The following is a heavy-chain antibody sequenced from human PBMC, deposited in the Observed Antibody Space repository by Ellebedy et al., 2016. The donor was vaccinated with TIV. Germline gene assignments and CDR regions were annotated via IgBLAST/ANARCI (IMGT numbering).Heavy chain of an antibody. Sequence: GESLKISCAASGFTFSSYGMHWVRQAPGKGLEWVAVIWYDGSNKYYADSVKGRFTISRDNSKNTLYLQMNSLRAEDTAVYYCAREPVVRGVIRRGYAMDVWGQGTTVTVSS. D-gene: IGHD3-10*01. J-gene: IGHJ6*02. CDR3: AREPVVRGVIRRGYAMDV. V-gene: IGHV3-33*01. CDR2: IWYDGSNK. CDR1: GFTFSSYG.